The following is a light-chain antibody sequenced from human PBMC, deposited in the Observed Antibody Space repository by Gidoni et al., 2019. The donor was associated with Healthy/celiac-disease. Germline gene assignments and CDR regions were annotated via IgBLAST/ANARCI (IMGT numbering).Light chain of an antibody. J-gene: IGKJ2*01. CDR2: WAP. CDR3: QQSYSTPFT. V-gene: IGKV4-1*01. Sequence: DIVMTPTPDSLAVSLGARATINCKSSQSVLYSSNNKNYLAWYQQKTGQPPKLLIYWAPTREAGVPDRFRGSGSGTDFTLTISSLQAEDVAVYYCQQSYSTPFTFGQGTKLEIK. CDR1: QSVLYSSNNKNY.